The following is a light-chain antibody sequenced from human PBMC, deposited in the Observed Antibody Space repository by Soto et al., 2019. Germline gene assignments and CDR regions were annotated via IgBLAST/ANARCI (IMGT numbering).Light chain of an antibody. V-gene: IGKV1-12*01. CDR1: QGIGSR. CDR2: DAS. CDR3: QQGDSFPRT. J-gene: IGKJ1*01. Sequence: DIQMTQSPSSVSASVGDRVTITCRASQGIGSRLAWYRQKPGTAPKLLIYDASTLQSGVPSRFSGSGSGTDFTFTISSLQPEDFASYFCQQGDSFPRTFGQGTKVEIK.